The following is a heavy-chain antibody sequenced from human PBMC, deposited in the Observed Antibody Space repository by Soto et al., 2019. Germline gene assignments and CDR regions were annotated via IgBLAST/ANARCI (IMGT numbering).Heavy chain of an antibody. V-gene: IGHV3-7*01. Sequence: GSLRLSCAASGFTFSSYWMSWVRQAPGKGLEWEANIKQDGSEKYYVDSVKGRFTISRDNAKNSLYLQMNSLRAEDTAVYYCAREGGSEVTGTTGSDYYYYYYMDVWGKGTTVTVSS. CDR1: GFTFSSYW. CDR2: IKQDGSEK. CDR3: AREGGSEVTGTTGSDYYYYYYMDV. D-gene: IGHD1-7*01. J-gene: IGHJ6*03.